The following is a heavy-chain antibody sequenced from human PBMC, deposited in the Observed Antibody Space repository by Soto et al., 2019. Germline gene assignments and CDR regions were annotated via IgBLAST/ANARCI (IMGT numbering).Heavy chain of an antibody. V-gene: IGHV4-31*03. D-gene: IGHD3-22*01. CDR2: IDYSGST. CDR3: ARFPWYPDSSGYYTPGYFDY. J-gene: IGHJ4*02. Sequence: QVQLQESGPGLVKPSQTLSLTCTVSGGSISSGGYYWSWIRQHPGKGLEWMGYIDYSGSTYYNPYLNSRVTISVDTSKNQFSLKLSSVTAADTAVYYCARFPWYPDSSGYYTPGYFDYWGQGTLVTVSS. CDR1: GGSISSGGYY.